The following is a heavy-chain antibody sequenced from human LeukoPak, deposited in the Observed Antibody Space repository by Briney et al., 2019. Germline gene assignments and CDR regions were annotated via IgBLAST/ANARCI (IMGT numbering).Heavy chain of an antibody. D-gene: IGHD3-3*01. Sequence: TGGSLRLSCAASGFNFNRYSMNWVRQAPGKGLEWVSYISVSSTDIYYADSVRGRFTISRDNARNSLHLQMNSLRAEDKAIYYCVRDLNFRSGFPNFYFDSWGQGSLVTVSS. CDR3: VRDLNFRSGFPNFYFDS. CDR2: ISVSSTDI. J-gene: IGHJ4*02. CDR1: GFNFNRYS. V-gene: IGHV3-48*01.